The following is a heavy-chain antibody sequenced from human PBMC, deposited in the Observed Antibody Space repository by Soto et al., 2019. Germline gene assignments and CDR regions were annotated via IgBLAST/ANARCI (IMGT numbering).Heavy chain of an antibody. V-gene: IGHV4-4*07. J-gene: IGHJ4*02. CDR3: ARQRTTVVTQAYFDH. D-gene: IGHD4-17*01. CDR1: GGSISSYY. Sequence: SETLSLTCTVSGGSISSYYWSWIRQPAGKGLEWIGRIYTSGSTNYNPSLKSRVTMSVDTSKNQFSLTLNSVTAADAAVYYCARQRTTVVTQAYFDHWGQGTLVTVSS. CDR2: IYTSGST.